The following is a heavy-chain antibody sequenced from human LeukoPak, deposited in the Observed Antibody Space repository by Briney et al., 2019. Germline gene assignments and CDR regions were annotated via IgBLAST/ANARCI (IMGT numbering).Heavy chain of an antibody. Sequence: GAPVKVSCKASGYTFTSYAMHWVRQAPGQRLEWMGWINAGNGNTKYSQKFQGRVTITRDTSASTAYMELSSLRSEDTAVYSCARHYSGYNFGCDYWGQGTLVTVSS. J-gene: IGHJ4*02. V-gene: IGHV1-3*01. D-gene: IGHD5-12*01. CDR2: INAGNGNT. CDR3: ARHYSGYNFGCDY. CDR1: GYTFTSYA.